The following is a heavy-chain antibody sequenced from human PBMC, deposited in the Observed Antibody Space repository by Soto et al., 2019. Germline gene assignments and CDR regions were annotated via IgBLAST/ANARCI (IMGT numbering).Heavy chain of an antibody. CDR3: ARDNSYDSGGVKGWYFDL. V-gene: IGHV1-46*01. CDR1: GDTITRHW. J-gene: IGHJ2*01. CDR2: INPSGDGR. Sequence: QVQLVQSGAEVKKPGASVKVSCKASGDTITRHWMHWVRQAPGQGLEWMGVINPSGDGRIQAQNFQGRVTVTRDTSTSTVYLELRNLRSDDTALYYCARDNSYDSGGVKGWYFDLWGRGTLVTVSS. D-gene: IGHD2-15*01.